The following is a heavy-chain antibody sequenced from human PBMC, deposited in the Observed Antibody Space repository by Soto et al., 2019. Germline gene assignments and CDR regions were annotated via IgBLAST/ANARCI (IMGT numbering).Heavy chain of an antibody. J-gene: IGHJ4*02. V-gene: IGHV4-38-2*01. D-gene: IGHD6-13*01. CDR3: ERRTAAGTYYY. CDR2: IYHSGST. Sequence: SETLSLTCAVSGYSISSGYYWGWIRQPQGKGLEWIGSIYHSGSTYYNPSLKSRVTISVDTSKNQFSLKLSSVTAADTAVYYCERRTAAGTYYYWGQGTLVTVSS. CDR1: GYSISSGYY.